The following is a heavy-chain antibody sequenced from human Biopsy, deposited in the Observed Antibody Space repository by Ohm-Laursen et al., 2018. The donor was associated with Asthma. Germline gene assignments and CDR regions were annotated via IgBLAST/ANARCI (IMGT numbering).Heavy chain of an antibody. V-gene: IGHV3-30*18. Sequence: SLRLSCSASGFSFSNYGMHWVRQAPGKGLEWVAVMSCEESVQYFADSVKGRFTISRDNSRNTLHLQMNSLRAEDTAVYYCPKDVFPGWEVRRGPDYWGQGTLVTVSA. J-gene: IGHJ4*02. CDR2: MSCEESVQ. CDR3: PKDVFPGWEVRRGPDY. D-gene: IGHD1-26*01. CDR1: GFSFSNYG.